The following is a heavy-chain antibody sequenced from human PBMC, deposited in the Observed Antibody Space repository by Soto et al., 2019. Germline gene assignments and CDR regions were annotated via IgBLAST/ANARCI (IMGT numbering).Heavy chain of an antibody. J-gene: IGHJ4*02. Sequence: SETLSLTCAVYGGSFSGYYWSWIRQPPGKGLEWIGEINHSGSTNYNPSLKSRVTISVDTSKNQFSLKLSSVTAADTAVYYCARIDRRMVRGVIITPILDYWGQGTLVTVSS. D-gene: IGHD3-10*01. V-gene: IGHV4-34*01. CDR1: GGSFSGYY. CDR3: ARIDRRMVRGVIITPILDY. CDR2: INHSGST.